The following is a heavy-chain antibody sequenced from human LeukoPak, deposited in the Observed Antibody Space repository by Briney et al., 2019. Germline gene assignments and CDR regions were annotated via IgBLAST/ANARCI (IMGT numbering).Heavy chain of an antibody. J-gene: IGHJ3*02. V-gene: IGHV1-46*01. CDR1: GNTFTNYY. Sequence: GASVKVSCKASGNTFTNYYMHWVRQAPGQGLEWMGIINPSAGTTTYAQKFQGRVTMTRDTSISTAYMELSRLRSDDTAVYYCAREGFYRAFDIWGQGTMVTVSS. D-gene: IGHD3-16*02. CDR2: INPSAGTT. CDR3: AREGFYRAFDI.